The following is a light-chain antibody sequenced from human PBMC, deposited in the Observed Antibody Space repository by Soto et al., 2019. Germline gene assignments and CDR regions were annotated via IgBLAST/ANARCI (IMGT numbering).Light chain of an antibody. CDR3: DQYFCSSWT. CDR2: ATS. Sequence: EIVLTQSPGTLSSSPGERATLSCRASQSIDNRYLAWYQHKPGQAPRLLIYATSIRATGIPDRFGGSGSATAFTLTINSLAPEDFQVYYCDQYFCSSWTLGKGTKVVIK. V-gene: IGKV3-20*01. CDR1: QSIDNRY. J-gene: IGKJ1*01.